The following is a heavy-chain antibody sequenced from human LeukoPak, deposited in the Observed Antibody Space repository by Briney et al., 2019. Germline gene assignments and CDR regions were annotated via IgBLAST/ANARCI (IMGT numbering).Heavy chain of an antibody. CDR1: GFTFSSYA. CDR2: ISGSGGST. Sequence: QPGGSRRLSCAASGFTFSSYAMSWVRQAPGKGLEWVSAISGSGGSTYYADSVKGRFTISRDNSKNTLYLQMNSLRAEDTAVYYCAKDLGGYGSGSPDWFDPWGQGTLVTVSS. V-gene: IGHV3-23*01. CDR3: AKDLGGYGSGSPDWFDP. J-gene: IGHJ5*02. D-gene: IGHD3-10*01.